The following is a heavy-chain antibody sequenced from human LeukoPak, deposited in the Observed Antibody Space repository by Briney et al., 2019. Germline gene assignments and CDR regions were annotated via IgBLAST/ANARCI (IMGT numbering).Heavy chain of an antibody. V-gene: IGHV4-59*12. CDR1: GGSISSYY. J-gene: IGHJ6*03. D-gene: IGHD7-27*01. Sequence: SETLSLTCTVSGGSISSYYWSWIRQPPGKGLEWIGYIYYSGSTDYNPSLKSRVTISVDTSKNQFSLKLSSVTAADTAVYYCARDNWGSTFYYYYYMDVWGKGTTVTVSS. CDR3: ARDNWGSTFYYYYYMDV. CDR2: IYYSGST.